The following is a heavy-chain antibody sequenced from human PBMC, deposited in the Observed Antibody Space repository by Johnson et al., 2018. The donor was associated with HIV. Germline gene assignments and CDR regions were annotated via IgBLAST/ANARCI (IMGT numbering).Heavy chain of an antibody. J-gene: IGHJ3*02. CDR2: ISYDGSEK. CDR1: GFTFSSNA. Sequence: QVQLVESGGGVVQPGRSLRLSCAASGFTFSSNAMHWVRQAPGKGLEWVAVISYDGSEKHHVDSVQGRFTISRDNAKHSLYLQMNSLRAEGTAVYYCARRIYYYDSSGTEDAFDIWGQGTMVTVSS. V-gene: IGHV3-30*04. CDR3: ARRIYYYDSSGTEDAFDI. D-gene: IGHD3-22*01.